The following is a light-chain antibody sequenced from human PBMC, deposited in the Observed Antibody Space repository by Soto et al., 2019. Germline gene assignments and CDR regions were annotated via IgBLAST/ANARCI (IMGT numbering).Light chain of an antibody. CDR2: EVN. Sequence: QSALTQPPSASGSPGQSVTISCTGTSSDVGGYNYVSWYQQHAGKVPKLMVYEVNKRPSGVPDRFSGSKSGNTASLTVSGLQAEDEADYYYTSYAGGNNVFGTGTKLTVL. J-gene: IGLJ1*01. CDR3: TSYAGGNNV. V-gene: IGLV2-8*01. CDR1: SSDVGGYNY.